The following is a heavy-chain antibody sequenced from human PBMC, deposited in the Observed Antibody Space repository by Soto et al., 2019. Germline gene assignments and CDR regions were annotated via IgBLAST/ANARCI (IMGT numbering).Heavy chain of an antibody. Sequence: EVQLLESGGGLVQPGGSLRLSCAASGFIFSSYAMNWVRQAPGKGLEWVSAISGSGGSTYYADSVKGRFTISRDNSKNTLYLQMNSLRAEDTAVYYCATQGYYDFWSGYYPDYYYYYGMDVWGQGTTVTVSS. J-gene: IGHJ6*02. CDR2: ISGSGGST. V-gene: IGHV3-23*01. D-gene: IGHD3-3*01. CDR1: GFIFSSYA. CDR3: ATQGYYDFWSGYYPDYYYYYGMDV.